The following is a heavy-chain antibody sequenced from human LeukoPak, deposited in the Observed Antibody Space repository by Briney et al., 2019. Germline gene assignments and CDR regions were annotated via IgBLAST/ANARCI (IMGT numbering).Heavy chain of an antibody. CDR2: IYHSGST. Sequence: PGGSLRLSCAVSGFTVSNAWMSWVRQAPGKGLEWIGYIYHSGSTYYNPSLKSRVTISVDRSKNQFSLKLSSVTAADTAVYYCARAPSITMVRGVIKAFDHWGQGTLVTVSS. CDR3: ARAPSITMVRGVIKAFDH. J-gene: IGHJ4*02. V-gene: IGHV4-4*02. CDR1: GFTVSNAW. D-gene: IGHD3-10*01.